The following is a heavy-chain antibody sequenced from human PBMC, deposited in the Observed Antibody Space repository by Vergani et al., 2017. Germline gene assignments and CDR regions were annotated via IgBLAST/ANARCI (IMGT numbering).Heavy chain of an antibody. CDR1: GYTFTGYY. J-gene: IGHJ6*03. CDR3: AGVHESIEYSSSSGDYYYYYMDV. D-gene: IGHD6-6*01. Sequence: QVQLVQSGAEVKKPGASVKVSCKASGYTFTGYYMHWVRQAPGQGLEWMGWINPNSGGTNYAQKFQGRVTMTRDTSISTAYMELSRLRSDDTAVYYSAGVHESIEYSSSSGDYYYYYMDVWGKGTTVTVSS. V-gene: IGHV1-2*02. CDR2: INPNSGGT.